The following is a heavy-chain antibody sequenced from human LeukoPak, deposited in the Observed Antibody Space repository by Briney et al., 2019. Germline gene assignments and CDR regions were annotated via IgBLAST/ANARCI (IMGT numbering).Heavy chain of an antibody. CDR2: IYYSGST. Sequence: KPSETLSLTCTVSGGSISSYYWSWIRQPPGKGLEWIGYIYYSGSTNYNPSLKSRVTISVDTSKNQFSLKLNSVTAADTAVYYCARILTGYYHFDYWGQGTLVTVSS. CDR1: GGSISSYY. D-gene: IGHD3-9*01. CDR3: ARILTGYYHFDY. V-gene: IGHV4-59*01. J-gene: IGHJ4*02.